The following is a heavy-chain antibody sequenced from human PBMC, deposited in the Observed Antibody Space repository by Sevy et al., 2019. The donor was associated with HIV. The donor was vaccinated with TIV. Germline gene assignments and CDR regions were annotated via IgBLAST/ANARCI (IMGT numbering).Heavy chain of an antibody. J-gene: IGHJ4*02. D-gene: IGHD5-18*01. V-gene: IGHV3-11*06. CDR1: KFTFSDYY. Sequence: GGSLRLSCTASKFTFSDYYMSWIRQTPEKGLEWVSYISSSSTYTNYADSVKGRFTISRNNAKNSLYLQLNSLGAEETDVYYCARVRYNFGQKYFDYWGQGTLVTVSS. CDR2: ISSSSTYT. CDR3: ARVRYNFGQKYFDY.